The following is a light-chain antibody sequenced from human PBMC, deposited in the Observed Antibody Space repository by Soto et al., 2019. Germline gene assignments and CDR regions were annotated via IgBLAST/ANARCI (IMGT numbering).Light chain of an antibody. CDR3: QQYHNWPIT. Sequence: EIVMTQSPATLSGSPGVGPTRSWRASQSISDTLAWYQQKPGQAPRLLIYGASRRATGFPARFSGSRSGTDFTLTIRSLQSEDFAVYYCQQYHNWPITFGQGTRLEV. J-gene: IGKJ5*01. CDR1: QSISDT. CDR2: GAS. V-gene: IGKV3-15*01.